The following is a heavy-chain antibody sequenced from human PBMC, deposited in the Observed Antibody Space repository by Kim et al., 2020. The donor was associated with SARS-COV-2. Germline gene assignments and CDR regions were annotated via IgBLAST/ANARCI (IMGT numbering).Heavy chain of an antibody. CDR3: ARVKRSGSGSYYYYYGMDV. Sequence: GGSLRLSCAASGFTVSSNYMSWVRQAPGKGLEWVSVIYSGGSTYYADSVKGRFTISRDNSKNTLYLQMNSLRAEDTAVYYCARVKRSGSGSYYYYYGMDVWGQGTTVTVSS. CDR2: IYSGGST. D-gene: IGHD3-10*01. V-gene: IGHV3-53*01. CDR1: GFTVSSNY. J-gene: IGHJ6*02.